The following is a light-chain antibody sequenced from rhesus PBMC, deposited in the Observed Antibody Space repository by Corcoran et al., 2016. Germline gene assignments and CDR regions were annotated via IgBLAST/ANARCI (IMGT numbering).Light chain of an antibody. Sequence: MTQSPSSLSASVGDTVTIICRASQGISRYLAWYQQKPGKATKLLIYQASTLQSGVPSRFSGSGSGTDFTLTISSLQSEDFATYYCQQHNSYPFTFGPGTKLDIK. V-gene: IGKV1-25*01. CDR1: QGISRY. CDR2: QAS. J-gene: IGKJ3*01. CDR3: QQHNSYPFT.